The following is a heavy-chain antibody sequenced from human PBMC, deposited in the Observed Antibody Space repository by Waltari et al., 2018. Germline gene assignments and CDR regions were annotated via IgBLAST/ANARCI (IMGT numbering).Heavy chain of an antibody. CDR3: ARGRAYDYIWGSYRYIEPPPYYFDY. Sequence: QVQLVQSGAEVKKPGASVKVSCKASGYTFTSYGISWVRQAPGPGLEWMGWISAYNGNTNYAQKLQGRVTMTTDTSTSTAYMELRSLRSDDTAVYYCARGRAYDYIWGSYRYIEPPPYYFDYWGQGTLVTVSS. CDR1: GYTFTSYG. CDR2: ISAYNGNT. V-gene: IGHV1-18*01. D-gene: IGHD3-16*02. J-gene: IGHJ4*02.